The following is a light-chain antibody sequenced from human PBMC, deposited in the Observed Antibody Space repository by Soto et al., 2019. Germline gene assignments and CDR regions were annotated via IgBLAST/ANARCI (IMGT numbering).Light chain of an antibody. Sequence: QSALTQPPSASGSPGQSVTISCTGTSSDVGGYNYVSWYQQHPGKAHKLMIYEVSKRPSGVPDRFSGSKSGNTASLTVSGHQAEDEADYYCSSYAGSNNVVFGGGTKVTVL. V-gene: IGLV2-8*01. CDR2: EVS. J-gene: IGLJ3*02. CDR3: SSYAGSNNVV. CDR1: SSDVGGYNY.